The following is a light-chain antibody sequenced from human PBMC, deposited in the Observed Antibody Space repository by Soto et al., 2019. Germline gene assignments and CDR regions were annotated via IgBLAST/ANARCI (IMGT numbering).Light chain of an antibody. CDR3: CSYAGTRTFEV. Sequence: QSVLTQPASVSGSPGQSITMSCTGTSSDVGGYNLVSWYQQYPGKAPKLLIYEGGKRPSGVSHRFSGSKSGNRASLTISGLQAEDEGDYYCCSYAGTRTFEVFGTGTKVTVL. CDR2: EGG. CDR1: SSDVGGYNL. V-gene: IGLV2-23*03. J-gene: IGLJ1*01.